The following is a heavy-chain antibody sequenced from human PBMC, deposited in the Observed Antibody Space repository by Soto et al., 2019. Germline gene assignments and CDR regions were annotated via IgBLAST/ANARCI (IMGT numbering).Heavy chain of an antibody. CDR1: EFIFSTYA. V-gene: IGHV3-30-3*01. CDR3: ARDPRRGYSYDYYYYYGMDV. D-gene: IGHD5-18*01. CDR2: ISYGGSNK. Sequence: QVQLVESGGGVVQPGRSLRLSCVASEFIFSTYAMHWVRQAPGKGLEWVAFISYGGSNKYYADSVKGRFTISRDNSKNTVYVQMNSLRAEDTAVYYCARDPRRGYSYDYYYYYGMDVWGQGITVTVSS. J-gene: IGHJ6*02.